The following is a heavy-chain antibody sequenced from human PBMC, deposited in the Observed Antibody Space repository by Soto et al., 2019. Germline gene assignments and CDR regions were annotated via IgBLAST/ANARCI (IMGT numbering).Heavy chain of an antibody. CDR2: ISSSSSYT. Sequence: PGGSLRLSCAASGFTFSDYYMSWIRQAPGKGLEWVSYISSSSSYTNYADSVKGRFTISRDNAKNSLYLQMNSLRAEDTAVYYCARVLFGWLQSYGMDVWGQGTTVTVSS. D-gene: IGHD5-12*01. CDR1: GFTFSDYY. V-gene: IGHV3-11*05. J-gene: IGHJ6*02. CDR3: ARVLFGWLQSYGMDV.